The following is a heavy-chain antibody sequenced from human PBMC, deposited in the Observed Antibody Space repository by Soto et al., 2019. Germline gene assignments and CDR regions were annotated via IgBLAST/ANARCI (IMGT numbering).Heavy chain of an antibody. CDR1: GFTFSSYG. V-gene: IGHV3-30*18. J-gene: IGHJ4*02. Sequence: GGSLRLSCAASGFTFSSYGMHWVRQAPGKGLEWVAVISYDGSNKYYADSVKGRFTISRDNSKNTLYLQMNSLRAEDTAVYYCAKTAGFGELIPLYYLDYWGQGTLVTVSS. D-gene: IGHD3-10*01. CDR3: AKTAGFGELIPLYYLDY. CDR2: ISYDGSNK.